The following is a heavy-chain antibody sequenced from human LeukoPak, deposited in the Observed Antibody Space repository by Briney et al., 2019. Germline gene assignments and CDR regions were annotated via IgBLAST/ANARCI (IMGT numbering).Heavy chain of an antibody. V-gene: IGHV3-23*01. J-gene: IGHJ1*01. CDR2: ISGSGGST. CDR1: GFTFSSYA. CDR3: AKWGLYCSSTSCYAPFLH. D-gene: IGHD2-2*01. Sequence: GGSLRLSCAASGFTFSSYAMSWVRQAPGKGLEWVSAISGSGGSTYYADSVKGRFTISRDNSKNTLYLQMNSLRAEDTAVYYCAKWGLYCSSTSCYAPFLHWGQGTLVTVSS.